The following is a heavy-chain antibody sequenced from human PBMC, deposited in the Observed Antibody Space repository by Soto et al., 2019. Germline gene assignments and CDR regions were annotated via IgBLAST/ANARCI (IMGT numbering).Heavy chain of an antibody. CDR1: GYTFTSYA. CDR2: INAGNGNT. V-gene: IGHV1-3*01. Sequence: EASVKVSCKASGYTFTSYAMHWVRQAPGQRLEWMGWINAGNGNTKYSQKFQGRVTITRDTSASTAYMELSSLRSEDTAVYYCARDRLPPTRWFDPWGQGTLVTVSS. D-gene: IGHD4-17*01. CDR3: ARDRLPPTRWFDP. J-gene: IGHJ5*02.